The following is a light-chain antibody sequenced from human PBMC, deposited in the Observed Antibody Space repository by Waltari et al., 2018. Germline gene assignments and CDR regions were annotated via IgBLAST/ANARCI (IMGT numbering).Light chain of an antibody. V-gene: IGLV2-14*03. CDR3: SPYGDTPIL. CDR2: DVR. Sequence: HSTLTQPASVSGSLGQSITISCTGTSSDIGAYDFVSWYQQHLGKAPKLIVYDVRNRPPGTSTRFSGSKSANTASLTISALQGEDEADYFCSPYGDTPILFGGGTKLTLL. J-gene: IGLJ2*01. CDR1: SSDIGAYDF.